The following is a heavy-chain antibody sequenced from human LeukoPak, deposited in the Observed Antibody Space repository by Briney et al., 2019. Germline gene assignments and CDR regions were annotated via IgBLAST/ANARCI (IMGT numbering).Heavy chain of an antibody. Sequence: NRGESLTISCKGSGYSFTSYWIGWVRQMPGKGLEWMVIIYPGDSDTRYSPSFQGQVTISADKSISTAYLQWSSLKASDTAMYYCARHEGSSWFFPFDYWGQGTLVTVSS. CDR3: ARHEGSSWFFPFDY. CDR1: GYSFTSYW. CDR2: IYPGDSDT. D-gene: IGHD6-13*01. J-gene: IGHJ4*02. V-gene: IGHV5-51*01.